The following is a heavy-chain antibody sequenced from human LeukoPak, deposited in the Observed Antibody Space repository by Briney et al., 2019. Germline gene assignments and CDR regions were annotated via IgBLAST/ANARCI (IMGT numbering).Heavy chain of an antibody. V-gene: IGHV4-39*01. CDR1: GDSVSRSDSY. CDR3: ARRRYYDGSGYLE. Sequence: SETLSLTCSVSGDSVSRSDSYWAWIRQPPGKGLEWIGTIYYSGRTYYSPSLKSRVTLSVDTSSNQFSLNLRSVTAADTAVYYCARRRYYDGSGYLEWGQGTLLSVSS. J-gene: IGHJ1*01. CDR2: IYYSGRT. D-gene: IGHD3-22*01.